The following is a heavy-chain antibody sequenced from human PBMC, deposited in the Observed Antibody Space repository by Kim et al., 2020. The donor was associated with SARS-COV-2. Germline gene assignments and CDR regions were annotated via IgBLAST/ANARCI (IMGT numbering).Heavy chain of an antibody. D-gene: IGHD1-26*01. CDR3: AKDSGSYYYYYYYGMDV. Sequence: VKGRFTISRDNSKNTLYLQMNSLRAEDTAVYYCAKDSGSYYYYYYYGMDVWGQGTTVTVSS. V-gene: IGHV3-23*02. J-gene: IGHJ6*02.